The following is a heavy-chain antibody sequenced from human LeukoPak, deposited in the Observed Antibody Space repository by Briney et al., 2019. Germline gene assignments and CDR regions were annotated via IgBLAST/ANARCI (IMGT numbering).Heavy chain of an antibody. CDR3: ARGSGCSSTSCYSPLLDP. CDR2: INPNSGGT. D-gene: IGHD2-2*01. V-gene: IGHV1-2*02. Sequence: ASVKVSCKASGYTFTGYYMHWVRQAPGQGLEWMGWINPNSGGTNYAQKFQGRVTMTRDTSTSTAYMELSRLRSDDTAVYYCARGSGCSSTSCYSPLLDPWGQGTLVTVSS. J-gene: IGHJ5*02. CDR1: GYTFTGYY.